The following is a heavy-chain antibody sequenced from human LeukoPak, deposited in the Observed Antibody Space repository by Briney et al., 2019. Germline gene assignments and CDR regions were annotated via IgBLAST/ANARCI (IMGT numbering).Heavy chain of an antibody. CDR3: ASTMIGTEFDY. J-gene: IGHJ4*02. CDR1: GSTFSDYY. V-gene: IGHV3-11*01. D-gene: IGHD3-22*01. CDR2: ISSSGSTI. Sequence: GGSLRLSCAASGSTFSDYYMSWIRQAPGKGLEWVSYISSSGSTIYYADSVKGRFTISRDNAKNSLYLQMNSLRAEDTAVYYCASTMIGTEFDYWGQGTLVTVSS.